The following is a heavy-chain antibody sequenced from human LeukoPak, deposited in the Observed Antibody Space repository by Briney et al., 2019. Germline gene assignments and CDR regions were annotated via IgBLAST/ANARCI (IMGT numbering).Heavy chain of an antibody. CDR3: ARDSRGLYYYDSSGYWAL. Sequence: SVKVSCKASGGTFSSYAISWVRQAPGQGLEWMGRIIHIFGTANYAQKFQGRVTITTDESTSTAYMELSSLRSEDTAVYYCARDSRGLYYYDSSGYWALWGQGTMVTVSS. J-gene: IGHJ3*01. CDR1: GGTFSSYA. D-gene: IGHD3-22*01. V-gene: IGHV1-69*05. CDR2: IIHIFGTA.